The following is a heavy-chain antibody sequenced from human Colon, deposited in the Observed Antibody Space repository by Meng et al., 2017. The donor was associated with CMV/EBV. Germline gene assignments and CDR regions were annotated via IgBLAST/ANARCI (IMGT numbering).Heavy chain of an antibody. CDR3: AKDLGLYPGIVVVPAAIMDYYYYGMDV. J-gene: IGHJ6*02. Sequence: GESLKISCAASGFTVSSNYMSWVRQAPGKGLEWVSAISGSGGSTYYADSVKGRFTISRDNSKNTLYLQMNSLRAEDTAVYYCAKDLGLYPGIVVVPAAIMDYYYYGMDVWGQGTTVTVSS. CDR1: GFTVSSNY. D-gene: IGHD2-2*02. V-gene: IGHV3-23*01. CDR2: ISGSGGST.